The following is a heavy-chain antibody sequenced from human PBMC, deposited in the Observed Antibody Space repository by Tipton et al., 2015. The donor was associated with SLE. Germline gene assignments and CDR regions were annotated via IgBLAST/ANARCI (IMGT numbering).Heavy chain of an antibody. J-gene: IGHJ3*02. CDR3: AKYEKGAAFDI. Sequence: QVQLVQSGAELKKPGASLKVFCKASGYPFSNLDINWVRQATGQGLEWMGWINPTGETGYAQRFQGRATWTRDTSKSTVYMELTSLRSEDTAVYYCAKYEKGAAFDIWGQGTMVTVSS. V-gene: IGHV1-8*01. D-gene: IGHD2/OR15-2a*01. CDR2: INPTGET. CDR1: GYPFSNLD.